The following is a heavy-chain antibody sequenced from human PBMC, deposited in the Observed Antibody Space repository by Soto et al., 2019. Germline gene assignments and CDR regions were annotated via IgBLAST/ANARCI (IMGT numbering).Heavy chain of an antibody. Sequence: QVQLQQWGAGLLKPSETLSLSCAVYGGYFNDNYYTWFRQPPGKGLEWIGEISRSGTTKYIPSLKSRASTSFDTSKTQVSLKVTSVTAADTAVYYWATSLWFGTQVELWGQGALVTVSS. J-gene: IGHJ5*02. CDR1: GGYFNDNY. D-gene: IGHD3-10*01. CDR2: ISRSGTT. CDR3: ATSLWFGTQVEL. V-gene: IGHV4-34*01.